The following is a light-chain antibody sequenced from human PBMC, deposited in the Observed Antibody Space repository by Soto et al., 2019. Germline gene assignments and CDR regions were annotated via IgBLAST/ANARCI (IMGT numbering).Light chain of an antibody. CDR3: QQYGSYPWT. J-gene: IGKJ1*01. Sequence: EIVLTQSPATLSLSPGARATLSCRASQSVTNNYLAWYQQKPGQAPSLLMYDASSRAGGIPDRFSGSGSGTDFTLTISRLEPEDFAVYYCQQYGSYPWTFGQGTKVEIK. V-gene: IGKV3-20*01. CDR2: DAS. CDR1: QSVTNNY.